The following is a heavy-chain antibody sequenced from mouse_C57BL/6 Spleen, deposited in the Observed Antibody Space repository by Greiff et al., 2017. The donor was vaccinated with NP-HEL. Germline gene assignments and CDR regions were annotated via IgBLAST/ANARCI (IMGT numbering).Heavy chain of an antibody. Sequence: QVQLQQPGAELVMPGASVKLSCKASGYTFTSYWMHWVKQRPGQGLEWIGEIDPSDSYTNYNQKFKGKSTLTVDKSSSTAYMQLSSLTSEDSAVYDCAREGNYSNPFAYWGQGTLVTVSA. J-gene: IGHJ3*01. CDR3: AREGNYSNPFAY. D-gene: IGHD2-5*01. CDR2: IDPSDSYT. CDR1: GYTFTSYW. V-gene: IGHV1-69*01.